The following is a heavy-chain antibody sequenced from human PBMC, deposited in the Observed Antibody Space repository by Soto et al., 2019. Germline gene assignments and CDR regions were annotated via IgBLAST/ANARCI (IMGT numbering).Heavy chain of an antibody. Sequence: GGSLRLSCAASGFTFSSYSMNWVRQAPGKGLEWVSYISSSSSTIYYADSVKGRFTISRDNAKNSLYLQMNSLRAEDTAVYYCARDRADMITFEVDIWGQGTMVTVSS. CDR1: GFTFSSYS. CDR2: ISSSSSTI. CDR3: ARDRADMITFEVDI. V-gene: IGHV3-48*01. J-gene: IGHJ3*02. D-gene: IGHD3-16*01.